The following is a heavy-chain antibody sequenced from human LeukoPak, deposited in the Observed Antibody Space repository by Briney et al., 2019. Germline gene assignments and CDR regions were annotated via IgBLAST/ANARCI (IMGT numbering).Heavy chain of an antibody. D-gene: IGHD4-17*01. V-gene: IGHV4-34*01. CDR3: ARKKGYGWFDP. J-gene: IGHJ5*02. Sequence: SETLSLTCGVNGGSFLGYYWSWIRQPPGKGLEWIGEVNDSGATNCNPSLRSRVTISVDTSKNQYSLKLSSVTAADTAVYYCARKKGYGWFDPWGQGTLVTVSS. CDR1: GGSFLGYY. CDR2: VNDSGAT.